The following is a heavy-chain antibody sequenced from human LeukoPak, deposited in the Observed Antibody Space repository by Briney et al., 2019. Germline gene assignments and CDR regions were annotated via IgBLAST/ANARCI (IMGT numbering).Heavy chain of an antibody. D-gene: IGHD4-11*01. J-gene: IGHJ5*02. CDR3: ARGTVTDNWFDP. CDR2: IVPIFGTE. Sequence: GSSVKVSCKASGGTFSSYAVSWVRQAPGQGLEWMGGIVPIFGTEDYAQKFQDRVTITMDESASTAYMDLGSLRSDDTAVYYCARGTVTDNWFDPWGQGTLVTVSS. V-gene: IGHV1-69*05. CDR1: GGTFSSYA.